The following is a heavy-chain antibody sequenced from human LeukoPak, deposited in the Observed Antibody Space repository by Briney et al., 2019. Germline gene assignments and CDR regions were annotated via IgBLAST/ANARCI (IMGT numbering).Heavy chain of an antibody. Sequence: SETLSLTCPVSGGSIRTYYWSWIRQPPGKGLEWIGYIYYSGSTNYNPSLKSRVTISVDMSKNQFSLKLSSVTAADTAVYYCAREPRSSSDPYYFDFWGQGTLVTVSS. V-gene: IGHV4-59*01. D-gene: IGHD6-25*01. CDR1: GGSIRTYY. CDR3: AREPRSSSDPYYFDF. J-gene: IGHJ4*02. CDR2: IYYSGST.